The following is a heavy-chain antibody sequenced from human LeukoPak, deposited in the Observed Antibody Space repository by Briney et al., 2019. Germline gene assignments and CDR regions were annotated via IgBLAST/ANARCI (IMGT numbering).Heavy chain of an antibody. D-gene: IGHD3-9*01. J-gene: IGHJ5*02. CDR2: ISAYNGNT. CDR3: ARVEEYDILTGYHNWFDP. CDR1: GYTFTRNG. V-gene: IGHV1-18*01. Sequence: WASVKVSCKASGYTFTRNGISWVRQAPGQGLEWMGWISAYNGNTNYAQKLQGRVTMTTDTSTSTAYMELRSLRSDDTAVYYCARVEEYDILTGYHNWFDPWGQGTLVTVSS.